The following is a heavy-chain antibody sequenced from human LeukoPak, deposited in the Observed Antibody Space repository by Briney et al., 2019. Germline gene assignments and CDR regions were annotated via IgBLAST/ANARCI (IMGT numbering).Heavy chain of an antibody. CDR2: IYPGDSDT. D-gene: IGHD3-16*02. CDR3: ARHSVDYDYVWGSYRYPLHFDY. CDR1: GYSFTSYW. J-gene: IGHJ4*02. V-gene: IGHV5-51*01. Sequence: GESLKISCKGSGYSFTSYWIGWVRQMPGKGLEWMGIIYPGDSDTRYSPSFQGHVTISADKSISTAYLQWSSLKASDTAMYYRARHSVDYDYVWGSYRYPLHFDYWGQGTLVTVSS.